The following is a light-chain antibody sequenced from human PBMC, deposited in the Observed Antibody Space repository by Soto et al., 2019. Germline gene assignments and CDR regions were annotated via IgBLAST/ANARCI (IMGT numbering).Light chain of an antibody. CDR1: QSVSSY. J-gene: IGKJ2*01. CDR2: DAS. V-gene: IGKV3-11*01. CDR3: QPRSTWPYT. Sequence: EIVLTQSPATLSLSPGERATLSCRASQSVSSYLAWYQQKPGQAPRLLIYDASNRATGIPARFSGSGSGTDFTLTISSLQLDDFAVLYFQPRSTWPYTFGQGTNLEIK.